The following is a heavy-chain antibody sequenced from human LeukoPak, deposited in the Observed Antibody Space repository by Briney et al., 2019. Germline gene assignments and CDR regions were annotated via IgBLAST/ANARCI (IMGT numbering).Heavy chain of an antibody. D-gene: IGHD3-10*01. J-gene: IGHJ5*02. CDR2: ISSSSSYI. CDR3: ARPLMYYYGSETYFWFDP. V-gene: IGHV3-21*01. CDR1: GFTFSSYS. Sequence: GGSLRLSCAASGFTFSSYSMNWVRQAPGKGLEWVSSISSSSSYIYYADSVKGRFSISRDNAKNSLSLQMNSLRAEDTAVYYCARPLMYYYGSETYFWFDPWGQGTLVTVSS.